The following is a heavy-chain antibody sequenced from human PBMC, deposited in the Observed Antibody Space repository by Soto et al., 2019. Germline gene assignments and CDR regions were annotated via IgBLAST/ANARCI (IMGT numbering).Heavy chain of an antibody. V-gene: IGHV3-33*01. Sequence: QVQLVESGGGVVQPGRSLRLSCATSGFPFRSYDMHWVRQAPGKGLEWVAVIWLDGSNKYYADSVRGRFTISRDNSNHTVYLEMNRLRAEDSAVYYCARKSDSLIDYWGQGILVTVST. CDR3: ARKSDSLIDY. CDR1: GFPFRSYD. D-gene: IGHD3-22*01. CDR2: IWLDGSNK. J-gene: IGHJ4*02.